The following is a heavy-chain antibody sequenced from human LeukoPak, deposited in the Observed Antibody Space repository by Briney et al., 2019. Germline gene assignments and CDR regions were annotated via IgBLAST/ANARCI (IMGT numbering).Heavy chain of an antibody. CDR1: GGSISSYY. CDR3: ARETVGATDY. CDR2: IYYSGSN. V-gene: IGHV4-59*01. Sequence: SETLSLTCTVSGGSISSYYWSWIRQPPGKGLEWIGYIYYSGSNNYNPSLKSRVTISVDTSKNQFSLKLSSVTAADTAVYYCARETVGATDYWGQGTLVTVSS. J-gene: IGHJ4*02. D-gene: IGHD1-26*01.